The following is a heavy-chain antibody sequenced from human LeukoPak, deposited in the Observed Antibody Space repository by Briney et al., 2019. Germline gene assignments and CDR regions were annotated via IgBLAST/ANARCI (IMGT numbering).Heavy chain of an antibody. CDR3: ARDVKIAARLTYFDY. Sequence: GASVTVSYKSSGYTFTSYYMHWVRQAPGQGLEWMGVINLRGGSTIYAQKFQERVTMPRDMSTSTVYMELSSLRSEDTAVYYCARDVKIAARLTYFDYWGQGTLVTVSS. D-gene: IGHD6-6*01. CDR1: GYTFTSYY. V-gene: IGHV1-46*01. J-gene: IGHJ4*02. CDR2: INLRGGST.